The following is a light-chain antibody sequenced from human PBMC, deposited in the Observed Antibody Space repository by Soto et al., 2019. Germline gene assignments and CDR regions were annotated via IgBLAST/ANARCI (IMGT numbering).Light chain of an antibody. Sequence: IVMTQSPVTLSVSPGDRATISCRASQSIGSGLACYQQKPGQAPRLLIYGASTRATGIPARFSGSGSGTEFTLTITSLQSEDFGAYYCPQYIDWYTCGQGTNLEIK. CDR2: GAS. J-gene: IGKJ2*01. V-gene: IGKV3-15*01. CDR3: PQYIDWYT. CDR1: QSIGSG.